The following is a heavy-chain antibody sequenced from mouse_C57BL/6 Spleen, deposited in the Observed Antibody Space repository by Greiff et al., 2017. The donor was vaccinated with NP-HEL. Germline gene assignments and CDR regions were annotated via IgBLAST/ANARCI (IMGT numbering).Heavy chain of an antibody. Sequence: QVQLKQPGAELVRPGSSVKLSCKASGYTFTSYWMHWVKQRPIQGLEWIGNIDPSDSETHYNQKFKDKATLTVDKSSSTAYMQLSSLTSEDSAVYYCARSRYYGNFDYWGQGTTLSVSS. V-gene: IGHV1-52*01. D-gene: IGHD1-1*01. J-gene: IGHJ2*01. CDR3: ARSRYYGNFDY. CDR2: IDPSDSET. CDR1: GYTFTSYW.